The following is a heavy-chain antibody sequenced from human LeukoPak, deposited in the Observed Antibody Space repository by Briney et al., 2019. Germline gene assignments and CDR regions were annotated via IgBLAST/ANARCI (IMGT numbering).Heavy chain of an antibody. CDR1: GFTFSNYG. D-gene: IGHD3-22*01. CDR3: ASIYDSSGYYYLSY. J-gene: IGHJ4*02. V-gene: IGHV3-21*01. Sequence: PGGSLRLSCEASGFTFSNYGMSWVRQAPGKGLEWVSAITASSSSTHDADSVQGRFTISRDNAKNSLYLQMNSLRAEDTAVYYCASIYDSSGYYYLSYWGQGTLVTVSS. CDR2: ITASSSST.